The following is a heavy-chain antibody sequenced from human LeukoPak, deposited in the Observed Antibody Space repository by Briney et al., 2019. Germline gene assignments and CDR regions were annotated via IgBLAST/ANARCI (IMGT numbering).Heavy chain of an antibody. CDR1: GGTFSSYA. J-gene: IGHJ5*02. CDR2: IIPIFGTA. V-gene: IGHV1-69*05. D-gene: IGHD6-13*01. CDR3: ASGASWYGYWFDP. Sequence: SVKVSCKASGGTFSSYAISWVRQAPGQGLEWMGGIIPIFGTANYAQKFQGRVTITTDESTSTAYMELSSLRSEDTAVYYCASGASWYGYWFDPWGQGTLVTVSS.